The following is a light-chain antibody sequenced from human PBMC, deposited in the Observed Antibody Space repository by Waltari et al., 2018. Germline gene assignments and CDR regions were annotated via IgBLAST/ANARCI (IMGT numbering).Light chain of an antibody. CDR3: QQCGSSPPT. CDR1: QSVSSTY. V-gene: IGKV3-20*01. Sequence: EIVLTQSPGTLSLSPGERATLSCRAGQSVSSTYLAWYQQRPGQAPRLLIYEASSRATGIPDRFSGSGSGTDFTLIISRLEPEDFGVYYCQQCGSSPPTFGGGTKVQIK. J-gene: IGKJ4*01. CDR2: EAS.